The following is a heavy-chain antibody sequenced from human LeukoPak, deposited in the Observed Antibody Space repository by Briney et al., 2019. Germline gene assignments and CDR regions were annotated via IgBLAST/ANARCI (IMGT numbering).Heavy chain of an antibody. D-gene: IGHD4-17*01. V-gene: IGHV2-5*02. Sequence: SGPTLVNPTQTLTLTCTFSGFSLSTSGVGVGWIRQPPGKALEWLALIYWDDDKRYSPSLKSRLTITKDTSKNQVVLTMTNMDPVDTATYYCAHRSLYGDYAGQHFDYWGQGTLVTVSS. CDR1: GFSLSTSGVG. CDR2: IYWDDDK. CDR3: AHRSLYGDYAGQHFDY. J-gene: IGHJ4*02.